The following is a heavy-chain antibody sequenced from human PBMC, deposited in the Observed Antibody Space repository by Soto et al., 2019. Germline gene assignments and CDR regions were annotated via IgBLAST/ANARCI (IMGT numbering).Heavy chain of an antibody. J-gene: IGHJ6*02. CDR2: IGGSGTGGRT. Sequence: EVHLLESGGDLVQPGGSLRLSCTASGITFSTYAMSWVRQAPGKGLEWVSAIGGSGTGGRTYYADSVKGLFTISRDNSKTTLYLQMNTLRADDTAVYYCAKSTGGIDGYNTDYYGMDFWGQGTTVSVSS. CDR1: GITFSTYA. CDR3: AKSTGGIDGYNTDYYGMDF. V-gene: IGHV3-23*01. D-gene: IGHD6-13*01.